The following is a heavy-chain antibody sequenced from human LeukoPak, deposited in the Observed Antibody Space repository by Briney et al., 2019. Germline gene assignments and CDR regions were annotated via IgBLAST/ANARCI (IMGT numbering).Heavy chain of an antibody. CDR3: TRNPEMQYWFDP. CDR2: TSYDGSKK. Sequence: GRPLRLSCAASGSTFRAHSMHWVRQAPGKGLEWVAFTSYDGSKKYYGDSVKGRFTISRDNSKNTLYLEASPLRAEDTAVYYCTRNPEMQYWFDPWGQGTLVTVSS. V-gene: IGHV3-30-3*01. CDR1: GSTFRAHS. J-gene: IGHJ5*02. D-gene: IGHD2/OR15-2a*01.